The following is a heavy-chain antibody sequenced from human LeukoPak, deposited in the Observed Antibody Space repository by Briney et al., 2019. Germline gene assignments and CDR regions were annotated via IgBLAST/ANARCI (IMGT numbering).Heavy chain of an antibody. V-gene: IGHV3-30*02. CDR3: AKDRGIRWAISVTYYFDY. D-gene: IGHD6-19*01. CDR1: GFTFSNYG. J-gene: IGHJ4*02. Sequence: PGGSLRLSCAASGFTFSNYGMHWVRQAPGKGLEWVAFIRYDGSNKYYADSVKGRFTISRDNSKNTLYLQMNSLRAEDTAVYYCAKDRGIRWAISVTYYFDYWGQGTLVTVSS. CDR2: IRYDGSNK.